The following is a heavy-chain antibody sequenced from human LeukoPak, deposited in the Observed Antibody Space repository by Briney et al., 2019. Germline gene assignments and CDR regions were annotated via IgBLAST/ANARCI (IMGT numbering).Heavy chain of an antibody. CDR1: GFTFSSYG. CDR2: ISYDGSNK. CDR3: AKSTTVTT. D-gene: IGHD4-17*01. Sequence: GGSLRLSCAASGFTFSSYGMHWVRQAPGKGLEWVAVISYDGSNKYYADSVKGRFTISRDYSKNTLYLQMNSLRAEDTAVYYCAKSTTVTTWGQGTLVTVSS. V-gene: IGHV3-30*18. J-gene: IGHJ1*01.